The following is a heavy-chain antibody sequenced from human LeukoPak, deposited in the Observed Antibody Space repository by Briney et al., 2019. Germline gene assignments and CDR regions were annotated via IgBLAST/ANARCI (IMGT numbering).Heavy chain of an antibody. CDR3: ARTTVDYDSSGYPDY. Sequence: SVKVSCKASGGTFSSHAISWVRQAPGQGLEWMGGIIPIFGTANYAQKFQGRVTITADKSTSTAYMELSSLRSEDTAVYYCARTTVDYDSSGYPDYWGQGTLVTVSS. CDR2: IIPIFGTA. CDR1: GGTFSSHA. J-gene: IGHJ4*02. V-gene: IGHV1-69*06. D-gene: IGHD3-22*01.